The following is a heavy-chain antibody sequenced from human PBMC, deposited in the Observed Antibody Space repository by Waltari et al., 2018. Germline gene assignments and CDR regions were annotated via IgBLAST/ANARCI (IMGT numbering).Heavy chain of an antibody. CDR1: AGSFSDYF. CDR2: ISYTGST. J-gene: IGHJ3*02. Sequence: QVQLQESGPRLVRPSAPMSLICRFSAGSFSDYFWNWIRQPPGKGLEWIGYISYTGSTNYNASLASRVTTSLDTSKKEVSLTLKSVTAADTAVYFCARSGWDQAYAFDIWGHGAMVSVS. CDR3: ARSGWDQAYAFDI. V-gene: IGHV4-59*13. D-gene: IGHD6-19*01.